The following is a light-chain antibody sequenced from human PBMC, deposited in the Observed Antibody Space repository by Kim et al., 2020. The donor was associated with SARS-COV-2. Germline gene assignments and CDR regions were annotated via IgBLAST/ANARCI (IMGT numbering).Light chain of an antibody. V-gene: IGKV1-5*03. Sequence: ASVGDRVTITWRASQSVYTCLAWYQQTPGKTPNLLIYKASYLQNGAPSRFSGSGSGTEFTLTINSLQPDDFATYYSQQYNAYPWTFGQGTKVDIK. J-gene: IGKJ1*01. CDR1: QSVYTC. CDR3: QQYNAYPWT. CDR2: KAS.